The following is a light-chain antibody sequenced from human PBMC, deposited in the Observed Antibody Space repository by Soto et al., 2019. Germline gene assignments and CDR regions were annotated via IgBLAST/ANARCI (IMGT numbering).Light chain of an antibody. CDR3: QQRKYWPPLT. Sequence: EAVLTQSPATLSLSPGDTPTLSCRTSNRVDIYVAWYQQKPGQAPRLLIYDASNRATGIPARFSGSGSGTDFTLTISSREPEDFAVYYCQQRKYWPPLTFGQGTRLE. CDR1: NRVDIY. J-gene: IGKJ5*01. CDR2: DAS. V-gene: IGKV3-11*01.